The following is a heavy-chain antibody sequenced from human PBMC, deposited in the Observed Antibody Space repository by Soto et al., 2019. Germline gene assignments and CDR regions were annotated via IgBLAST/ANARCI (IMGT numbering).Heavy chain of an antibody. J-gene: IGHJ4*02. CDR2: VYSGGAT. V-gene: IGHV3-53*04. D-gene: IGHD3-10*01. CDR3: VRGRYGSEIH. CDR1: GFTVSSNY. Sequence: SLRLSCAAFGFTVSSNYMTWVRLAPGKGLEWVSLVYSGGATHYAASVKGRFTISTHSSQNTLFLQMNSLRTEDTATYYCVRGRYGSEIHWGQGTKVTVSS.